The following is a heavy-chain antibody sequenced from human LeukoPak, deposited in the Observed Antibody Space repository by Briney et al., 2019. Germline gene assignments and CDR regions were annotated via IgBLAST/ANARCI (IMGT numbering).Heavy chain of an antibody. D-gene: IGHD3-9*01. V-gene: IGHV1-46*01. Sequence: GASVKVSCKASGYIFTNHYMHWVRQAPGQGLEWMGIINPSGGSTSYAQKFQGRVTMTRDMSTSTVYMELSSLRSEDTAVYFCARRPYKYYDILTGSYRSEFDYWGQGTLVTVSS. J-gene: IGHJ4*02. CDR3: ARRPYKYYDILTGSYRSEFDY. CDR1: GYIFTNHY. CDR2: INPSGGST.